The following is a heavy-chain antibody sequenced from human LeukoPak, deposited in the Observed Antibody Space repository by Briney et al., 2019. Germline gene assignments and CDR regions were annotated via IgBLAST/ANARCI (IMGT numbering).Heavy chain of an antibody. CDR3: ARTRKNYVRSNWFDP. CDR2: MNPNSGNT. D-gene: IGHD1-7*01. Sequence: GASVKVSCKASGYTFTSYDINWVRRATGQGLEWMGWMNPNSGNTGYAQKFQGRVTMTRNTSISTAYMELSSLRSEDTAVYYCARTRKNYVRSNWFDPWGQGTLVTVSS. CDR1: GYTFTSYD. V-gene: IGHV1-8*02. J-gene: IGHJ5*02.